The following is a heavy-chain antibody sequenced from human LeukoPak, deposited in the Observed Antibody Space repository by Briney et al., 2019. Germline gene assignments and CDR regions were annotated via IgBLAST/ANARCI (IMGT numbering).Heavy chain of an antibody. V-gene: IGHV3-48*03. D-gene: IGHD6-6*01. CDR2: ISSSGSTI. CDR1: GFTFSSYE. CDR3: ARLYSSSSGLRASDY. Sequence: GGSLRLSCAASGFTFSSYEMNWVRQAPGKGLEWVSYISSSGSTIFYADSVKGRFTISRDNAKNSLYLQVNSLRAEDTAVYYCARLYSSSSGLRASDYWGQGTLVTVSS. J-gene: IGHJ4*02.